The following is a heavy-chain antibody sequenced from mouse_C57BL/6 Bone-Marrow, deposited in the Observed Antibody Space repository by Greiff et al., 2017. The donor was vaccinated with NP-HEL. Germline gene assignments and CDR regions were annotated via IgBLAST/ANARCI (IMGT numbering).Heavy chain of an antibody. D-gene: IGHD2-9*01. Sequence: EVQVVESGPELVKPGASVKIPCKASGYTFTDYNMDWVKQSHGKSLEWIGDINPNNGGTIYNQKFKGKATLTVDKSSSTAYMELRSLTSEDTAVYYCARATYYGYDGYCFDYWGQGTTLTVSS. CDR3: ARATYYGYDGYCFDY. V-gene: IGHV1-18*01. J-gene: IGHJ2*01. CDR2: INPNNGGT. CDR1: GYTFTDYN.